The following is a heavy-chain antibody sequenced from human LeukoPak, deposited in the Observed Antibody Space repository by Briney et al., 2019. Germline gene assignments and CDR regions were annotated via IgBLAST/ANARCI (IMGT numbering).Heavy chain of an antibody. V-gene: IGHV4-59*08. J-gene: IGHJ4*02. D-gene: IGHD1-26*01. CDR2: FYYSGFT. CDR3: ARLKVGTTHPDY. Sequence: SETLSLTCTVSGGSISSFYWSWIRQPPGEGLEWIGTFYYSGFTYYNPSLKNRVTISVDTSKNQFSLKLSSVTAEDTAVYYCARLKVGTTHPDYWGQGTLVTVSS. CDR1: GGSISSFY.